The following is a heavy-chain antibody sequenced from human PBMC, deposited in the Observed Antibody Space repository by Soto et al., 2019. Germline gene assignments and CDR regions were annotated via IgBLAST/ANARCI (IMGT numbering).Heavy chain of an antibody. Sequence: PGESLKISCKGSGYSFTSYWIGWVRQMPGKGLEWMGIIYPGDSDTRYSPSFQGQVTISADKSISTAYLQWSSLKASDTAMYYCASIGSAYYCGGDCSPYYFDYWGQGTLVTVSS. V-gene: IGHV5-51*01. D-gene: IGHD2-21*02. J-gene: IGHJ4*02. CDR2: IYPGDSDT. CDR1: GYSFTSYW. CDR3: ASIGSAYYCGGDCSPYYFDY.